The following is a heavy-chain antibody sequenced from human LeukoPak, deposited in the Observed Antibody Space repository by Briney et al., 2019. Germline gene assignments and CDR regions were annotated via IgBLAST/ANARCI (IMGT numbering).Heavy chain of an antibody. J-gene: IGHJ6*04. D-gene: IGHD3-10*02. V-gene: IGHV3-48*04. CDR3: AELGITMIGGV. CDR1: GSTFSSYG. Sequence: PGGSLRLSCAASGSTFSSYGMHWVRQAPGKGLEWVSYISSSGSTIYYADSVKGRFTISRDNAKNSLYLQMNSLRAEDTAVYYCAELGITMIGGVWGKGTTVTISS. CDR2: ISSSGSTI.